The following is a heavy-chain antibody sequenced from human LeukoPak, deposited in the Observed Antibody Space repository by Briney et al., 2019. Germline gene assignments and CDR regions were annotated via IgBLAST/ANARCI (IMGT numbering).Heavy chain of an antibody. CDR2: VTSSGSST. Sequence: PGGSLRLSCAASGFSISDHYMSWIRQSPGKGLEWISYVTSSGSSTKYADSVKGRFTISRDNAKNSVALQMNSLRAEDTAAYYCARERRGSYYAFESWGQGTLVTVSS. CDR3: ARERRGSYYAFES. J-gene: IGHJ4*02. D-gene: IGHD3-10*01. V-gene: IGHV3-11*01. CDR1: GFSISDHY.